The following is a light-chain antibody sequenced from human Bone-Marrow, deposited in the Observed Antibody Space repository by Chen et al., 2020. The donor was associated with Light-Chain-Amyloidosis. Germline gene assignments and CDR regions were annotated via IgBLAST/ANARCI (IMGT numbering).Light chain of an antibody. J-gene: IGLJ2*01. CDR3: ESADSSGTYEVI. Sequence: SYELTQPPSVSLSPGQTARITCSGDDLPTKYAYWYQQKPGQAPVLVIHRDTERPSGISERVSGSSSGTTATLTISGVQAEDEADYHGESADSSGTYEVIFGGGTKLTVL. CDR1: DLPTKY. CDR2: RDT. V-gene: IGLV3-25*03.